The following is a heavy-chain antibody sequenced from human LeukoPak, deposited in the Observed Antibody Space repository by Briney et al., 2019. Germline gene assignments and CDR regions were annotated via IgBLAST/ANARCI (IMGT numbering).Heavy chain of an antibody. Sequence: GGSLRLSCAASRFTFSNYDIHWVRQAPGKGLEYVSAITGDGFSTYYIDSVKGRFAISRDNAKNSLYLQMNSLRAEDTAVYYCARVDCSSTSCYYHFDYWGQGTLVTVSS. CDR1: RFTFSNYD. D-gene: IGHD2-2*01. V-gene: IGHV3-64*04. CDR2: ITGDGFST. CDR3: ARVDCSSTSCYYHFDY. J-gene: IGHJ4*02.